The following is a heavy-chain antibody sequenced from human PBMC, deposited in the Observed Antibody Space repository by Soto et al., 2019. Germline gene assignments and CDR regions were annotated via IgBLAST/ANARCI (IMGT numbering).Heavy chain of an antibody. CDR2: IYYSGST. CDR3: ARGDTSRGDLFDY. J-gene: IGHJ4*02. D-gene: IGHD5-18*01. CDR1: GCSISSYY. Sequence: QVQLQESGPGLVKPSETLSLTCTVSGCSISSYYWSWIRQPPGQGLEWIGYIYYSGSTNYNPPLKSRVTISVDTSKNPFYLKLSSVTAADTALYYCARGDTSRGDLFDYWGQGTLVTVSS. V-gene: IGHV4-59*08.